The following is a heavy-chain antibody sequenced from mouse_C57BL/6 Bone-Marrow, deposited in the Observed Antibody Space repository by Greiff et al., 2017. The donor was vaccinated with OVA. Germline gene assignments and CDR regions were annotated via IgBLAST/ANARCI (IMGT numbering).Heavy chain of an antibody. V-gene: IGHV1S132*01. CDR2: IFPGTGTT. CDR3: AGYDGAWFAY. J-gene: IGHJ3*01. Sequence: QVQLQQSGAELVKPGASVKLSCKTSGYTFTSYWIQWVKQRPRQGLGWIGEIFPGTGTTYYNEKFKGKATLTIDTSSSTAYMQLSSLTSEDSAVYFCAGYDGAWFAYWGQGTLVTVSA. D-gene: IGHD2-14*01. CDR1: GYTFTSYW.